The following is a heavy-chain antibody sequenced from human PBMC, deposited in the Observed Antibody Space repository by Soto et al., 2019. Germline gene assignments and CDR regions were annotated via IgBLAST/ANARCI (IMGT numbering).Heavy chain of an antibody. CDR3: ARWFYDSSGFDP. J-gene: IGHJ5*02. V-gene: IGHV4-30-2*01. CDR2: IYHSGST. Sequence: PSETLSLTCAVSGGSISSGGYSWSWIRQPPGKGLEWIGYIYHSGSTYYNPSLKSRVTISVDRSKNQFSLKLSSVTAADTAVYYCARWFYDSSGFDPWGQGTLVTVSS. D-gene: IGHD3-22*01. CDR1: GGSISSGGYS.